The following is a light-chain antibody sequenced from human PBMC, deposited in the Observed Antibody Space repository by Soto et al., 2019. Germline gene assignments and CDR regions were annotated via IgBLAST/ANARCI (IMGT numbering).Light chain of an antibody. CDR3: CSYGRSVV. Sequence: QSALTQPASVSGSPGQSITSSCTGISKDVGTYNLVSWYQHHPGKAPKLIIYEASKRPSGVPNRFSGSKSGNTASLTISGLHAEDEADYYCCSYGRSVVFGGGTKLTVL. CDR1: SKDVGTYNL. V-gene: IGLV2-23*01. CDR2: EAS. J-gene: IGLJ2*01.